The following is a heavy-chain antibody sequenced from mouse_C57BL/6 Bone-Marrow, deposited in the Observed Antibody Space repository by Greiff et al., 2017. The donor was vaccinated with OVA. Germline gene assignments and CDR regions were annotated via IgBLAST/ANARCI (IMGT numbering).Heavy chain of an antibody. Sequence: QVQLQQPGAELVMPGASVKLSCKASGYTFTSYWMHWVKQRPGQGLEWIGEIDPSDSDTNYNQKFKGKSTLTVDKSSSTAYMQLSSLTSEDSAVYYCARGGYYSDYWGQGTTLTVSS. CDR3: ARGGYYSDY. CDR1: GYTFTSYW. V-gene: IGHV1-69*01. D-gene: IGHD3-1*01. J-gene: IGHJ2*01. CDR2: IDPSDSDT.